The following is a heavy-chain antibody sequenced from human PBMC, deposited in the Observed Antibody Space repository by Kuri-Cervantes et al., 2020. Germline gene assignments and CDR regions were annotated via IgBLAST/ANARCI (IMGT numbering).Heavy chain of an antibody. CDR2: IYYSGST. V-gene: IGHV4-39*01. CDR3: ARVLGYYDRAWFDP. D-gene: IGHD3-22*01. CDR1: GGSISSSSYY. Sequence: GSLRLSCTVSGGSISSSSYYWSWIRQHPGKGLEWIGSIYYSGSTYYNPSLKSRVTISVDTSKNQFSLKLSSVTAADTAVYYCARVLGYYDRAWFDPWGQGTLVTVSS. J-gene: IGHJ5*02.